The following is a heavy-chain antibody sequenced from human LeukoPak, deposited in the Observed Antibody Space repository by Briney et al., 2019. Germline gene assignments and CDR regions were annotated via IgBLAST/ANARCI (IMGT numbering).Heavy chain of an antibody. CDR1: GGSISSGSYY. CDR3: ARARIPGYSSSDGYFDY. J-gene: IGHJ4*02. V-gene: IGHV4-61*02. CDR2: IYTSGST. D-gene: IGHD6-6*01. Sequence: SQTLSLTCTVSGGSISSGSYYWSWIRQPAGQGLEWIGRIYTSGSTNYNPSLKSRVTISVDTSKNQFSLKLSSVTAADTSVYYCARARIPGYSSSDGYFDYWGQGTLVTVSS.